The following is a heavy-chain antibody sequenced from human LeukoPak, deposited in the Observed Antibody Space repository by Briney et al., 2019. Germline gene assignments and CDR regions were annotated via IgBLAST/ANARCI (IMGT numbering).Heavy chain of an antibody. D-gene: IGHD4-17*01. Sequence: ASVKVSCKASGYSFTGYYTHWVRQAPGQGLEWMGWINPDSGGTNYAQKFQGRVTVTRDTSITTAYMELTRLRPDDTAMYYCARAFDYGDSPFDYWGQGTLVTVSS. CDR3: ARAFDYGDSPFDY. CDR2: INPDSGGT. J-gene: IGHJ4*02. V-gene: IGHV1-2*02. CDR1: GYSFTGYY.